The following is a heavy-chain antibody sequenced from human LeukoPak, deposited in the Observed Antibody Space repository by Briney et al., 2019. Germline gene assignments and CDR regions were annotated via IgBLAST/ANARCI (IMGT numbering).Heavy chain of an antibody. CDR3: ARNYDSGFDY. Sequence: ASVKVSCKASGYTFTSYDINWVRQASGQGLEWMGWMNPHSGNTGSAQKFQGRVTMTRDTSTSTVYMELSSLRSEDTAVYYCARNYDSGFDYWGQRTLVTVSS. J-gene: IGHJ4*02. CDR2: MNPHSGNT. V-gene: IGHV1-8*01. D-gene: IGHD3-22*01. CDR1: GYTFTSYD.